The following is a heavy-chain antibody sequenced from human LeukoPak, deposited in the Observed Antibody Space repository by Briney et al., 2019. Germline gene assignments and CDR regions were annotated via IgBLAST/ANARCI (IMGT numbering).Heavy chain of an antibody. CDR3: ARDQRGYSYGFSLYYYYYMDV. V-gene: IGHV3-30-3*01. Sequence: GGSLRLSCAASGFTFSSYAMHWVRQAPGKGLEWVAVISYDGSNKYYADSVKGRFTISGDNSKNTLYLQMNSLRAEDTAVYYCARDQRGYSYGFSLYYYYYMDVWGKGTTVTVSS. J-gene: IGHJ6*03. CDR1: GFTFSSYA. CDR2: ISYDGSNK. D-gene: IGHD5-18*01.